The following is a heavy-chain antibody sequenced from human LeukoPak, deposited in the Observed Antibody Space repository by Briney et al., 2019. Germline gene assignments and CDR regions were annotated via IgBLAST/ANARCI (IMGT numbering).Heavy chain of an antibody. CDR1: GYTFTSYG. J-gene: IGHJ6*02. V-gene: IGHV1-18*01. D-gene: IGHD3-10*01. CDR2: ISTYNGNT. Sequence: ASVKVSCKASGYTFTSYGISWVRQAPGQGLEWMGWISTYNGNTNYAQKLQGRVTMTTDTSTSTAYMELRSLRSDDTAVYYCARDQIPVRYGSGSRAAYYYYGMDVWGQGTAVTVSS. CDR3: ARDQIPVRYGSGSRAAYYYYGMDV.